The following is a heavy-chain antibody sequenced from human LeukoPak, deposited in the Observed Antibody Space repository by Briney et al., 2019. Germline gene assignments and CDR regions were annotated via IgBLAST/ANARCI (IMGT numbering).Heavy chain of an antibody. CDR1: GFTFSTYN. V-gene: IGHV3-21*01. CDR2: ISSSSSYI. J-gene: IGHJ4*02. CDR3: AREYSSSWWGIDY. Sequence: GGSLRLSCATSGFTFSTYNMVWVRQAPGKGLEWVSSISSSSSYIYYADSVKGRFTISRDNAKNSLYLQMNSLRAEDTAVYYCAREYSSSWWGIDYWGQGTLVTVSS. D-gene: IGHD6-13*01.